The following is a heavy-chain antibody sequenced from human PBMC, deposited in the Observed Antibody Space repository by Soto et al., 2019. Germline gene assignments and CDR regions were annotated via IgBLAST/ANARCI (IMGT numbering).Heavy chain of an antibody. CDR1: GFTFSSYA. J-gene: IGHJ4*02. V-gene: IGHV3-23*01. Sequence: GGSLRLSCAASGFTFSSYAMSWVRQAPGKGLKWVSVISGIGGSIYYADSVKGRFTISRDNSNITLYLQMNILRAEDTAVYYCAKVGKSSSWYFPYFDYWGQGTLVTVSS. CDR2: ISGIGGSI. D-gene: IGHD6-13*01. CDR3: AKVGKSSSWYFPYFDY.